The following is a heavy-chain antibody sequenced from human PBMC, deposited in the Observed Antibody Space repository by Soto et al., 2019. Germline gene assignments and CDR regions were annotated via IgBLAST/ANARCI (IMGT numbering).Heavy chain of an antibody. CDR3: ASQSGGSSTTSNWFDP. CDR1: GGSFSGYS. V-gene: IGHV4-34*01. J-gene: IGHJ5*02. Sequence: PSETLSLTSAVYGGSFSGYSWSWIRQPPGKGLEWIGEINHTGSTNYNPSLKSRVTISVDTSKNQFSLKLSSVTAADAALYYCASQSGGSSTTSNWFDPWGQGTLVTVSS. CDR2: INHTGST. D-gene: IGHD2-15*01.